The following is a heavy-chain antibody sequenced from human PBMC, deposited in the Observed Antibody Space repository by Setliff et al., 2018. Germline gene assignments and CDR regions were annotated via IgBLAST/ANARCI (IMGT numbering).Heavy chain of an antibody. CDR3: FGAGTCSY. Sequence: GGSLRLSCGASGFTYNNDWVSWVRQAPGKGLEWLASINPHGSEKYYADSVKGRFTISRDNAKNSLSLQMNNLRIEDTAVYYCFGAGTCSYWGQGTLVTVSS. CDR2: INPHGSEK. CDR1: GFTYNNDW. D-gene: IGHD3-10*01. J-gene: IGHJ4*02. V-gene: IGHV3-7*01.